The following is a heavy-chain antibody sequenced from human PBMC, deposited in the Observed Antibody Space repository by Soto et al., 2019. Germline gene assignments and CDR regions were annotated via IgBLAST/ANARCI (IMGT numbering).Heavy chain of an antibody. V-gene: IGHV1-18*01. CDR2: ISGYNGNT. J-gene: IGHJ4*02. Sequence: ASVKVSCKTSGYTFTSYGISWVRQAPGQGHKWMEWISGYNGNTNTAQKFKDRITMTIDTSTSTAYMELRSLRSDDTAIYFCARLYCRGGSCPSTGFDYWGQGTLVTVSS. D-gene: IGHD2-15*01. CDR3: ARLYCRGGSCPSTGFDY. CDR1: GYTFTSYG.